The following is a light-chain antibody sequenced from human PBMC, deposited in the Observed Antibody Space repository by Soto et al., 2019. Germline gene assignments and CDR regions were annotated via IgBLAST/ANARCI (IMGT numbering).Light chain of an antibody. CDR2: EVS. J-gene: IGLJ1*01. CDR3: GSYRSSNTLIV. V-gene: IGLV2-14*01. CDR1: SRDIGNYNY. Sequence: QSALTQPASVSGSPGQSITISCSGTSRDIGNYNYVSWYQHHPGKAPKLIIYEVSKRPSGVSTRFSGSKSGKTASLTISNLQTEDEADYYCGSYRSSNTLIVFGSGTKLTVL.